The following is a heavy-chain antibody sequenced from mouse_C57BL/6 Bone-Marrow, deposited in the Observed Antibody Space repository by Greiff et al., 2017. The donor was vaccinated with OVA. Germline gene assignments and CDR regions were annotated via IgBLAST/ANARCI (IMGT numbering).Heavy chain of an antibody. D-gene: IGHD2-3*01. Sequence: EVQGVESGEGLVKPGGSLKLSCAASGFTFSSYAMSWVRQTPEKRLEWVAYISSGGDYIYYADTVKGRFTISRDNARNTLYLQMSSLKSEDTAMYYCTRDGPTGFAYWGQGTLVTVSA. J-gene: IGHJ3*01. CDR3: TRDGPTGFAY. CDR2: ISSGGDYI. CDR1: GFTFSSYA. V-gene: IGHV5-9-1*02.